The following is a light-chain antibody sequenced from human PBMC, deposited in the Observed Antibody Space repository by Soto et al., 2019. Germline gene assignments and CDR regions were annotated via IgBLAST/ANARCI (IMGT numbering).Light chain of an antibody. CDR3: GAWDGSLSVGV. CDR1: SSNIGRDT. CDR2: NDD. Sequence: QSVLTQPPSVSGTPGLRVTISCSGGSSNIGRDTVNWYQQVPGTAPKLLMFNDDQRPSGVPDRFSGSKSGTSATLGITGLQTGDEADYYCGAWDGSLSVGVFGGGTKVTVL. V-gene: IGLV1-44*01. J-gene: IGLJ3*02.